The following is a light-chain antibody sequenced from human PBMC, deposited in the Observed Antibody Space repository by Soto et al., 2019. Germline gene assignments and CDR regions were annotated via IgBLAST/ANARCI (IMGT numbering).Light chain of an antibody. CDR2: DVS. J-gene: IGLJ1*01. CDR3: CSFSRSFTDYV. Sequence: QSALTQPRSVSGSPGQSVTISCTGTSSDVGGYNHVSWYQQHPDKAPKLMISDVSKRPSGVPDRFSGSKSGNTASLTISGLQVEDEADYYCCSFSRSFTDYVFGSGTKLTVL. V-gene: IGLV2-11*01. CDR1: SSDVGGYNH.